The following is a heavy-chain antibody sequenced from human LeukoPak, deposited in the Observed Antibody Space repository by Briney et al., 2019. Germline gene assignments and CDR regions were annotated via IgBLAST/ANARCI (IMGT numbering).Heavy chain of an antibody. CDR2: ISPNSGGT. CDR3: AREGPDIVVVPAAIPPPYAFDI. D-gene: IGHD2-2*01. J-gene: IGHJ3*02. CDR1: GYTFTGYY. Sequence: ASVKVSCKASGYTFTGYYMHWVRQAPGQGLEWMGWISPNSGGTNYAQKFQGRVTMTRDTSISTAYMELSRLRSDDTAVYYCAREGPDIVVVPAAIPPPYAFDIWGQGTMVTVSS. V-gene: IGHV1-2*02.